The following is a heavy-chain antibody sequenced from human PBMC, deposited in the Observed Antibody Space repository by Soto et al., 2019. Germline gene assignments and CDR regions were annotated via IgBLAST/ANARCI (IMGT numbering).Heavy chain of an antibody. D-gene: IGHD5-18*01. V-gene: IGHV3-30*18. CDR3: AKEYSSGGDYYYAMDV. CDR1: GFTFSSYG. CDR2: ISYDGSST. Sequence: GGSLRLSCAASGFTFSSYGLHWVRQAPGKGLEWVAVISYDGSSTYYADSVKGRFTISRDNSKNTLYLQMNSLRAEDTTVYYCAKEYSSGGDYYYAMDVWGQGTTVTV. J-gene: IGHJ6*02.